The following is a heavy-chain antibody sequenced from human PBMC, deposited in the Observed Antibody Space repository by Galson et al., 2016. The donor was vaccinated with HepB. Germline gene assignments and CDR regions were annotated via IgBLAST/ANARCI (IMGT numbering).Heavy chain of an antibody. V-gene: IGHV1-18*04. CDR1: GYPFTTYG. D-gene: IGHD6-19*01. Sequence: SVKVSCKASGYPFTTYGISWVRQAPGQGLEWMGYIGASNGNTNYAQKLQGRVTMTTDPSTNTAYMELRSLRSDDTAVYYCARDQPIPEALLTVAGDYWGQGTLVTVSS. CDR2: IGASNGNT. CDR3: ARDQPIPEALLTVAGDY. J-gene: IGHJ4*02.